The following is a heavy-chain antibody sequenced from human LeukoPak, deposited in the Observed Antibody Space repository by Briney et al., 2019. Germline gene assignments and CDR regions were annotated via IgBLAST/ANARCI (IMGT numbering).Heavy chain of an antibody. Sequence: SETLSLTCTVSGGSISSYYWTWIRQPAGKGLEWIGRIDSSGSTNYNPSLKSRLTMSIDTSKNQFSLKLSSVTAADTAVYYCARSTYGDYPDYWGQGTLVTVSS. D-gene: IGHD4-17*01. J-gene: IGHJ4*02. V-gene: IGHV4-4*07. CDR2: IDSSGST. CDR1: GGSISSYY. CDR3: ARSTYGDYPDY.